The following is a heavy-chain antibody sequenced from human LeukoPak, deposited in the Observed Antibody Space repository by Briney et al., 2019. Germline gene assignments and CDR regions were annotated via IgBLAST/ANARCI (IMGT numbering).Heavy chain of an antibody. CDR1: GGSISSGGYY. D-gene: IGHD1-26*01. CDR3: ARVPPGVAATVL. V-gene: IGHV4-30-2*01. CDR2: IYHSGST. Sequence: PSQALSLTCTVSGGSISSGGYYWSWIRQPPGKGLEWIGYIYHSGSTYYNPSLKSRVTISVDRSKNQFSLKLSSVTAADTAVYYCARVPPGVAATVLWGQGTLVTVSS. J-gene: IGHJ4*02.